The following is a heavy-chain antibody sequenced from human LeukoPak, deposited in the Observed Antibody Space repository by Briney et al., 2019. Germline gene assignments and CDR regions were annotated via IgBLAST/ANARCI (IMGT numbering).Heavy chain of an antibody. CDR3: ARGGNYDYWSGYGEDHFDY. J-gene: IGHJ4*02. D-gene: IGHD3-3*01. CDR2: ISYDGSNK. V-gene: IGHV3-30-3*01. Sequence: GGSLRLSCAGSGFTFSNYAMHWVRQAPGKGLEWVAVISYDGSNKYYADSVKGRFTISRDNSMDTLHLRMNIVKPEDTAVYLCARGGNYDYWSGYGEDHFDYWGQGTLVAASS. CDR1: GFTFSNYA.